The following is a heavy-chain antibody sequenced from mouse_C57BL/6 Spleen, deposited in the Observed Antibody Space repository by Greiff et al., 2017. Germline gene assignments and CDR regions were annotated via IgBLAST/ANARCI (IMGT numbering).Heavy chain of an antibody. Sequence: QVQLQQSGAELVQPGASVKISCKASGYAFSSYWMTWVSQGPGKGLEWVGQIYPGDGDTNYNGKFKGKATLTADKSSSIAYMQLSSLTSEDSAVYCCARSRDYWGQGTTLTVSS. CDR3: ARSRDY. V-gene: IGHV1-80*01. CDR1: GYAFSSYW. J-gene: IGHJ2*01. CDR2: IYPGDGDT.